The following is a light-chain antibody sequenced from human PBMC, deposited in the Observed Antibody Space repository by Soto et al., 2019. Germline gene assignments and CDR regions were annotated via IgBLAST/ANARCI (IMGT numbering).Light chain of an antibody. Sequence: EIVLTQSPATLSLSPGESATLSCRASESLSSNYLVWYQQRPGQAPRLLIYGASTRATGIPARFSGGGSGTEFTLTISSLNSEDFSVYYCQHHNNWPYTFGQGTRLEIK. CDR2: GAS. J-gene: IGKJ5*01. V-gene: IGKV3-15*01. CDR3: QHHNNWPYT. CDR1: ESLSSN.